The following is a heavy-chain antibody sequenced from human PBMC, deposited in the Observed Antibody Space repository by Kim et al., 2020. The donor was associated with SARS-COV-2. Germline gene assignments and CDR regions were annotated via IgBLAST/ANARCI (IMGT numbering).Heavy chain of an antibody. CDR3: ARVDSSGWGDFYGMDV. CDR2: ISTESSAI. V-gene: IGHV3-48*03. Sequence: GGSLRLSCEASGFNFNSYEMNWVRQAPGKGLEWISYISTESSAIYYADSVKGRFTMSRDNAKDSLYLQMNSLRAEDTAVYYCARVDSSGWGDFYGMDVWGQGSTVTVSS. D-gene: IGHD3-22*01. CDR1: GFNFNSYE. J-gene: IGHJ6*02.